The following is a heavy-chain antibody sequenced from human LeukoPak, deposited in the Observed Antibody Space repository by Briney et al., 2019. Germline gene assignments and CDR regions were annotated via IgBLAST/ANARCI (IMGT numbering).Heavy chain of an antibody. Sequence: ASVKVSCKVSGYTLTELSMHWVRQAPGKGLEWMGGFDPEDGETIYAQKFQGRVTMTEDTSTDTAYMELSSLRSEDTAVYYCATDSRGFGYQYYFDYWGQGTLVTVSS. CDR1: GYTLTELS. J-gene: IGHJ4*02. CDR2: FDPEDGET. V-gene: IGHV1-24*01. CDR3: ATDSRGFGYQYYFDY. D-gene: IGHD3-10*01.